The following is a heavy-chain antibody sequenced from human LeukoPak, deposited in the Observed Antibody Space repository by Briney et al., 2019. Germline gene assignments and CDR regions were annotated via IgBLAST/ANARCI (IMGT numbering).Heavy chain of an antibody. V-gene: IGHV4-59*12. CDR1: GGSTSRTYY. Sequence: SETLSLTCTVSGGSTSRTYYWSWIRQPPGKGLEWIGYISYSGSTNYNPSLKSRVTISVDKSKNQFSLKLSSVTAADTAVYYCARDLVAVAANDAFDIWGQGTMVTVSS. CDR2: ISYSGST. CDR3: ARDLVAVAANDAFDI. J-gene: IGHJ3*02. D-gene: IGHD6-19*01.